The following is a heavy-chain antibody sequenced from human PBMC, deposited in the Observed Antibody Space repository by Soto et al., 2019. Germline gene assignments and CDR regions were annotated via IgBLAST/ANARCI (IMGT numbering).Heavy chain of an antibody. J-gene: IGHJ4*02. V-gene: IGHV1-2*02. D-gene: IGHD3-10*01. Sequence: GXSXKVSFKASGYTXSHNYLHLVRQAPGQGLEWMGWINPKSGGTDSAQKFQGRVSMTRDTDISTAYMELTRLRYDDTAVYYCARAYSGSGSPKFWGQGTLGTVS. CDR1: GYTXSHNY. CDR2: INPKSGGT. CDR3: ARAYSGSGSPKF.